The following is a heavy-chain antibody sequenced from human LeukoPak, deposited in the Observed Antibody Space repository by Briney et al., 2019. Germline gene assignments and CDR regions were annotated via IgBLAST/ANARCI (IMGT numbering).Heavy chain of an antibody. CDR2: IKQDGSEK. D-gene: IGHD2-2*01. CDR3: ARDLPIKGTAYYYYYMDV. V-gene: IGHV3-7*01. CDR1: GFTFSSYW. Sequence: GGSLRLSCAASGFTFSSYWMSWVRQAPGKGLEWVANIKQDGSEKYYVDSVKGRFTISRDNAKNSLYLQMNSLRAEDTAVYYCARDLPIKGTAYYYYYMDVWGKGTTVTVSS. J-gene: IGHJ6*03.